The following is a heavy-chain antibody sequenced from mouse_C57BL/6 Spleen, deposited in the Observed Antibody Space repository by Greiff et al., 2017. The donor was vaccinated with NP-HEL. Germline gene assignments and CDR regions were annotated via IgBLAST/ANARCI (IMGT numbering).Heavy chain of an antibody. CDR3: ARAELSYGSVGYFDV. Sequence: QVHVKQSGAELAKPGASVKLSCKASGYTFTSYWMHWVKQRPGQGLEWIGYINPSSGYTKYNQKFKDKATLTADKSSSTAYMQLSSLTYEDSAVYYCARAELSYGSVGYFDVWGTGTTVTVSS. CDR1: GYTFTSYW. J-gene: IGHJ1*03. D-gene: IGHD2-2*01. V-gene: IGHV1-7*01. CDR2: INPSSGYT.